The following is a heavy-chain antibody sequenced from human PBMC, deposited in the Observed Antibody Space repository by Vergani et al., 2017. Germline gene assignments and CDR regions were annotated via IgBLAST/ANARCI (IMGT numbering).Heavy chain of an antibody. V-gene: IGHV3-15*01. Sequence: EVQLVESGGGLVQPGGSLRLSCAASGFTFSNAWMSWVRQAPGKGLEWVGRIKSKTDGGTTDYAAPVKGRFTISRDDSKNTLYLQINSLKPEDTAVYYCTTAEALESGYEYPGGYYYYGMDVWGQGTTVTVSS. CDR1: GFTFSNAW. CDR2: IKSKTDGGTT. D-gene: IGHD5-12*01. J-gene: IGHJ6*02. CDR3: TTAEALESGYEYPGGYYYYGMDV.